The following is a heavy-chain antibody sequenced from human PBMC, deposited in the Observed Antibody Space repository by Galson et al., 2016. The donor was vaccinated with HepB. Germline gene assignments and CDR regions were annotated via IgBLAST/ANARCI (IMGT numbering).Heavy chain of an antibody. CDR2: IDWDDEK. CDR1: GFSLSTSGMR. V-gene: IGHV2-70*04. CDR3: ARIRVGGSGFDP. J-gene: IGHJ5*02. Sequence: PALVKPTQTLTLTCTFSGFSLSTSGMRVTWIRQPPGKALQWLARIDWDDEKFYSPFLKNRLSISKDTLKNQVVPRMTNMHPADTATYYCARIRVGGSGFDPWGQGTLVTVSS. D-gene: IGHD3-16*01.